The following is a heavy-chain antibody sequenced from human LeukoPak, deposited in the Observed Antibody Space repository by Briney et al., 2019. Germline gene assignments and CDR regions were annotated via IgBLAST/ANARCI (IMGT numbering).Heavy chain of an antibody. Sequence: GGSLRLSCAASGLTFSSYAMSWVRQAPGKGLEWVSGTSGSDGSTYYADSVKGRFTISRDNSKNTLYLQMNSLRAGDTALYYCAKDGVSVTVYNWFDSWGQGTLVTVSS. CDR2: TSGSDGST. CDR1: GLTFSSYA. CDR3: AKDGVSVTVYNWFDS. J-gene: IGHJ5*01. V-gene: IGHV3-23*01. D-gene: IGHD3-16*02.